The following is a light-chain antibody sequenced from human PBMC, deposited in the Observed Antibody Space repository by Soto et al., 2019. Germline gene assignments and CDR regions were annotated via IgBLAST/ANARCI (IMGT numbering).Light chain of an antibody. V-gene: IGKV3-11*01. CDR2: DAS. J-gene: IGKJ5*01. CDR3: QQRSNWPIT. CDR1: QSVSSY. Sequence: EIVMTQSTATLSVSPGERATLSCGASQSVSSYLAWYQQKSGQAPRLLIYDASNRATGIPARFSGSGSGTDFTLTISSLEPEDFAVYYCQQRSNWPITFGQGTRLEIK.